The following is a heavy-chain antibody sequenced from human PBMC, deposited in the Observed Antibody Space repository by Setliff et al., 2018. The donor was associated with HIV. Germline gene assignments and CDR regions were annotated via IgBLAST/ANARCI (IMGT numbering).Heavy chain of an antibody. Sequence: PGESLKISCAASGFAVSNSYMNWVRQAPRKGLEWVSSISRSSDEIHYADSVKGRFTISRDNTKYSLYLQMNKVRAEDTAVYFCVRDYRWLNWFFDLWGRGTLVTVSS. CDR2: ISRSSDEI. J-gene: IGHJ2*01. V-gene: IGHV3-21*01. CDR1: GFAVSNSY. CDR3: VRDYRWLNWFFDL. D-gene: IGHD6-19*01.